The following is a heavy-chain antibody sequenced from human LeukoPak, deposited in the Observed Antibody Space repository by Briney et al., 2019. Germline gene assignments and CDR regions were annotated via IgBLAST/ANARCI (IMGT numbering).Heavy chain of an antibody. CDR1: RFTFSSYA. V-gene: IGHV3-23*01. Sequence: PGGSLRLSCAASRFTFSSYAMSWVRQAPGKGLEWISSIGGSGGSTYYADSVRGRFTISRDNSKNTLYLQMNSLKDEDTALYYCAKDWEYYDSSGYKSFAEYFQHWGQGTLVTVSS. J-gene: IGHJ1*01. CDR3: AKDWEYYDSSGYKSFAEYFQH. CDR2: IGGSGGST. D-gene: IGHD3-22*01.